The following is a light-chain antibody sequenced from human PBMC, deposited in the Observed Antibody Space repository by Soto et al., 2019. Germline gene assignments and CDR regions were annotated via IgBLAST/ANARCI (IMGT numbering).Light chain of an antibody. CDR2: GAS. Sequence: IVLTQSPGTLSLSPGERATLSCRASQSVRSDSLAWYQQKPGQSPRLLIYGASNRATGNPDRFSGSGSGADFTLTITRLEPEDFVVYYCQQYATSPPYTFGQGTKLEIK. CDR1: QSVRSDS. J-gene: IGKJ2*01. CDR3: QQYATSPPYT. V-gene: IGKV3-20*01.